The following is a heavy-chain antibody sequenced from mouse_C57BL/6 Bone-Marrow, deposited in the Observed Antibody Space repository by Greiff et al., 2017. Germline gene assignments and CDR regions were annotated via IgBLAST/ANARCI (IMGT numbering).Heavy chain of an antibody. CDR1: GFSFNTYA. CDR2: IRSKSNNYAT. V-gene: IGHV10-1*01. J-gene: IGHJ3*01. D-gene: IGHD4-1*02. CDR3: VRQGQLGGGFAY. Sequence: DVQLVESGGGLVQPKGSLKLSCAASGFSFNTYAMNWVRQAPGKGLEWVARIRSKSNNYATYYADSVKDRFTISRDDSESMLYLQMNNLKTEDTAMYYCVRQGQLGGGFAYWGQGTLVTVSA.